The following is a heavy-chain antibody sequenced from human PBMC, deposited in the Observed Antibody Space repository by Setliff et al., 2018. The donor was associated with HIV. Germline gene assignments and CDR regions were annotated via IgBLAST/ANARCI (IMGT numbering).Heavy chain of an antibody. J-gene: IGHJ4*02. CDR3: ARHPDTAMVTY. CDR1: GYSISSGYY. V-gene: IGHV4-38-2*01. CDR2: IYHSGST. Sequence: SETLSLTCAVSGYSISSGYYWGWIRQPPGKGLEWIGSIYHSGSTYYNPSLKSRVTISVDASKNQFSLKLSSVTAADTAVYYCARHPDTAMVTYWGQGTLVTVSS. D-gene: IGHD5-18*01.